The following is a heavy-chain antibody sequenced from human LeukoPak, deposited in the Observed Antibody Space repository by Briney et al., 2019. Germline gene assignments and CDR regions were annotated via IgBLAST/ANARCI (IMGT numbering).Heavy chain of an antibody. CDR3: AKDASYYDSSGYISYLPTSMDV. CDR1: GFTFSSYG. V-gene: IGHV3-30*02. CDR2: IRYDGSNK. J-gene: IGHJ6*04. Sequence: GGSLRLSCAASGFTFSSYGMHWVRQAPGKGLEWVAFIRYDGSNKYYADSVKGRFTISRDNSKNTLYLQMNSLRAEDTAVYYCAKDASYYDSSGYISYLPTSMDVWGKGTTVTISS. D-gene: IGHD3-22*01.